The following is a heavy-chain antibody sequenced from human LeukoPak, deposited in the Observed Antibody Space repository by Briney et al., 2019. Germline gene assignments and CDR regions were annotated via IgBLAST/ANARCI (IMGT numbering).Heavy chain of an antibody. CDR2: VYYGGNT. V-gene: IGHV4-39*01. Sequence: PSETLSLTCTVSGGSISSSSYYWDWVRQPPGTGLEWIGSVYYGGNTFYNSSLESRVTISVDMSKNQFSLKLSSLTAADTAVYYCARQRADYFYHYLDVWGKGTSVTVSS. CDR1: GGSISSSSYY. CDR3: ARQRADYFYHYLDV. J-gene: IGHJ6*03.